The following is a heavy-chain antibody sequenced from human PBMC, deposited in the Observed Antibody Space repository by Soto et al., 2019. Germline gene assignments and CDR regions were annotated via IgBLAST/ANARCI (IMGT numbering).Heavy chain of an antibody. CDR2: ISYSGSS. J-gene: IGHJ4*02. Sequence: NPSETLSLTCTVSGGSMSSHYWTWLRQPPGKGLEWIGYISYSGSSYYNPSLKSRVTISADTSRNQFSLRLTSVIAADTAVYFCARADPDASVGFWGQGTLVPVSS. CDR1: GGSMSSHY. V-gene: IGHV4-59*11. CDR3: ARADPDASVGF. D-gene: IGHD3-16*01.